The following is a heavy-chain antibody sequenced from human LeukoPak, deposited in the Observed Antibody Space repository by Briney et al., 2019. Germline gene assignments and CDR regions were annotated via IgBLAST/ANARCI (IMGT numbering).Heavy chain of an antibody. CDR2: LYYSGST. J-gene: IGHJ4*02. Sequence: KSSETLSLTCTVSGGSISSYYWTWIRHPPGKGLEWIGSLYYSGSTNYNPSLKSRVTISVDTSKNQFSLKLSSVTAADTAVYYCARRHVEYSSSSDPYYFDYWGQGTLVTVSS. CDR1: GGSISSYY. CDR3: ARRHVEYSSSSDPYYFDY. V-gene: IGHV4-59*01. D-gene: IGHD6-6*01.